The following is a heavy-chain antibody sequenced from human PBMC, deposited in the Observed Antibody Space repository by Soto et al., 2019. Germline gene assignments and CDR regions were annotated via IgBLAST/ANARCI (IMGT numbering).Heavy chain of an antibody. CDR2: IYYSGST. CDR1: GGSISSGGYY. Sequence: SETLSLTCTVSGGSISSGGYYWSWIRQHPGKGLEWIGYIYYSGSTYYNPSLKSRVTISVDTSKNQFSLKLSSVTAADTAVYYCARAQKERITMVRGVHIFDPWGQGTLVTSPQ. J-gene: IGHJ5*02. D-gene: IGHD3-10*01. V-gene: IGHV4-31*03. CDR3: ARAQKERITMVRGVHIFDP.